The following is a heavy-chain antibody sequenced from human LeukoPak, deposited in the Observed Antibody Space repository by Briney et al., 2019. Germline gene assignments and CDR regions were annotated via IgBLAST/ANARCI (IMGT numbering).Heavy chain of an antibody. D-gene: IGHD5-18*01. V-gene: IGHV4-34*01. J-gene: IGHJ5*02. Sequence: TSETLSLTCAVYGGSFSGYYWSWIRQPPGKGLEWIGEINHSGSTNYNPSLKGRVTISVDTSKNHFSLKLSSVTAADTAVYYCARVGRRGYTVNNWFDPWGQGTLVTVSS. CDR1: GGSFSGYY. CDR3: ARVGRRGYTVNNWFDP. CDR2: INHSGST.